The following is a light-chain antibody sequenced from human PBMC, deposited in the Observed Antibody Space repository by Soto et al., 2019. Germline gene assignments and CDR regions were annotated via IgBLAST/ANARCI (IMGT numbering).Light chain of an antibody. V-gene: IGKV1-5*03. Sequence: DIQMTQSPSTLSASVGDSVTITCRASQSISSWLAWYQQKPGKAPKLLIYKACSLESGVPSRFSGSGSGTEFTLTISSLQPDDFATYYCQQYNSYSTFGQGTKVEIK. CDR2: KAC. J-gene: IGKJ1*01. CDR1: QSISSW. CDR3: QQYNSYST.